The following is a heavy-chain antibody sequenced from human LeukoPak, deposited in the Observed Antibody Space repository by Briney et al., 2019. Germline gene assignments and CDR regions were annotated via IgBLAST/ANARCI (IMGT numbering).Heavy chain of an antibody. D-gene: IGHD3-16*01. CDR2: IYYSGST. CDR3: ARDYESEHDAFDI. V-gene: IGHV4-39*02. CDR1: GDSISSSSYY. J-gene: IGHJ3*02. Sequence: SETLSLTCTVSGDSISSSSYYWGWIRQPPGKGLEWIGSIYYSGSTYYNPSLKSRVTISVDTSKNQFSLKLSSVTAADTAVYYCARDYESEHDAFDIWGQGTMVTVSS.